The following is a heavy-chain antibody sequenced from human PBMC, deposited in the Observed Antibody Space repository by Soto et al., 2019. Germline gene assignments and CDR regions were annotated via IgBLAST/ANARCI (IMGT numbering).Heavy chain of an antibody. CDR1: GGTSSTYT. D-gene: IGHD4-4*01. CDR3: AGDPDSHYNDSHASSYP. V-gene: IGHV1-69*08. J-gene: IGHJ5*02. Sequence: QVQLVQSGAEVKKPGSSVKVSCKASGGTSSTYTITWVRQAPGQGLEWLGRIIPIIGIINYAQKFQGRVTISADKFTGTAYMELTGLRSDDTAVYYCAGDPDSHYNDSHASSYPWGHGTLVTVSS. CDR2: IIPIIGII.